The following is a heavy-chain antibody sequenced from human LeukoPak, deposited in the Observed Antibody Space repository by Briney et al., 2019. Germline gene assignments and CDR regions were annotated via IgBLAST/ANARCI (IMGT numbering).Heavy chain of an antibody. CDR2: IYHSGST. D-gene: IGHD3-9*01. Sequence: SGILSLTCGVSGGSISSGIWWSWVRQPPGKGLEWIGEIYHSGSTNYNPSLKSRGTISVDKSKSQFSLKLISVTAADTAIYYCARNLPTIFGHFDLWGRGTLVTVSS. V-gene: IGHV4-4*02. CDR3: ARNLPTIFGHFDL. CDR1: GGSISSGIW. J-gene: IGHJ2*01.